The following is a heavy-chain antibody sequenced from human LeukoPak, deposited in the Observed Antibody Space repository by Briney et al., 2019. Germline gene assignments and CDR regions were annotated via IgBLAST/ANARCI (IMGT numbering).Heavy chain of an antibody. Sequence: GGSLRLSCAASGFTFSSYAMHWVRQAPGKGLEWVAVISYDGSNKYYADSVKGRFTISRDNSKNTLYLQMNSLRAEDTAVYYCARGIVAASNWFDPWGQGTLVTVSS. D-gene: IGHD1-26*01. CDR2: ISYDGSNK. V-gene: IGHV3-30*04. CDR1: GFTFSSYA. J-gene: IGHJ5*02. CDR3: ARGIVAASNWFDP.